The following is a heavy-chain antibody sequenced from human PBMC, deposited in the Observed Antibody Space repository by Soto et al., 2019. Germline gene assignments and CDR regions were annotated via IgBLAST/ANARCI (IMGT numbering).Heavy chain of an antibody. CDR1: GFTFSDYY. CDR3: AREGQPHYYDSSGYYYDY. CDR2: ISSSSSYT. Sequence: GGSLRLSCAASGFTFSDYYMSWIRQAPGKGLEWVSYISSSSSYTNYADSVKGRFTISRDNAKNSLYLQMNSLRAEDTAVYYCAREGQPHYYDSSGYYYDYWGQGTLVTVPQ. D-gene: IGHD3-22*01. J-gene: IGHJ4*02. V-gene: IGHV3-11*06.